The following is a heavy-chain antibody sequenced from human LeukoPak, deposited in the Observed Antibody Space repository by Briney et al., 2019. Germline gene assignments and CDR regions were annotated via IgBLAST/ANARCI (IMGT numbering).Heavy chain of an antibody. J-gene: IGHJ5*02. CDR2: INDIGVHI. CDR3: ARGHYGYWFDP. D-gene: IGHD4-17*01. Sequence: GGSLRLSCAASGFFFNKFSMNWVRQAPGTGLEWVSSINDIGVHIYYADSVKGRFTISRDNAKNSLYLQMNSLRVEDTAVYYCARGHYGYWFDPWGQGTLVTVSS. V-gene: IGHV3-21*01. CDR1: GFFFNKFS.